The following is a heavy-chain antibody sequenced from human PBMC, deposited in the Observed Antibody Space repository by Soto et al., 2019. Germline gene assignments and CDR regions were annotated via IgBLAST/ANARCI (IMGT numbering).Heavy chain of an antibody. J-gene: IGHJ4*02. CDR3: AKDPSWQQLARYYFDY. V-gene: IGHV3-30*18. D-gene: IGHD6-13*01. CDR2: ISYDGSYK. CDR1: GFTFSNYG. Sequence: QVQLVESGGGVVQPGRSVRLSCAASGFTFSNYGMHWVRQAPGKGLEWMTVISYDGSYKYYADSVKGRFTSSRDNSKNMLYLQMNSLRAEDTAVYYCAKDPSWQQLARYYFDYWGQGTLVPVSS.